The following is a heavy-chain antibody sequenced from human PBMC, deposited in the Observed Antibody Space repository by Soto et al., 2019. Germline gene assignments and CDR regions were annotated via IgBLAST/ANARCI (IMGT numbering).Heavy chain of an antibody. CDR2: INAGNGNT. V-gene: IGHV1-3*01. D-gene: IGHD3-22*01. J-gene: IGHJ4*02. Sequence: ASVKVSCKASGYTFTSYAMHWVRQAPGQRLEWMGWINAGNGNTKYSQKFQGRVTITRDTSASTAYMELSSLRSEDTAVYYCARSQGYYDSSGYHSEIYFDYWGQGTLVTVSS. CDR3: ARSQGYYDSSGYHSEIYFDY. CDR1: GYTFTSYA.